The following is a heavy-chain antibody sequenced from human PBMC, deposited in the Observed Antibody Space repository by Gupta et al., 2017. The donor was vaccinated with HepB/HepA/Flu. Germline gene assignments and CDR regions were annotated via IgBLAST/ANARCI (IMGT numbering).Heavy chain of an antibody. CDR2: IYYSGTT. D-gene: IGHD2-21*02. CDR1: GGSISSGDSY. V-gene: IGHV4-39*01. J-gene: IGHJ5*02. Sequence: QLQLQESGPGLVKPSETLSLTCTVSGGSISSGDSYWGWIRQPPGKGLEWIATIYYSGTTYYNPSLKSRVTISLDTSSNHFSLKLSSVTAADTAVYYCARQGPTASENWFDPWGQGTLVTVSS. CDR3: ARQGPTASENWFDP.